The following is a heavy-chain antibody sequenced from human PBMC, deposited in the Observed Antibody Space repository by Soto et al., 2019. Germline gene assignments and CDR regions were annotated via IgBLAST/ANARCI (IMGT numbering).Heavy chain of an antibody. D-gene: IGHD2-15*01. CDR1: GSSISSGDYY. J-gene: IGHJ4*02. V-gene: IGHV4-30-4*01. Sequence: QVQLQESGPGLVKPSQTLSLTCTVSGSSISSGDYYWSWIRQPPGKGLEWIGYIYYSGSTYYNPSLKSRVTISVDTSKNQFSLKLSSVTAADTAVYYCARGRRYCSGGSCYPHSIWWGQGTLVTVSS. CDR2: IYYSGST. CDR3: ARGRRYCSGGSCYPHSIW.